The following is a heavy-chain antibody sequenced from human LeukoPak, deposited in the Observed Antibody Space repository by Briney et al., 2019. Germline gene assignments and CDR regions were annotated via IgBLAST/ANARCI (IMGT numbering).Heavy chain of an antibody. Sequence: SETLSLTCTVSGGSISSYYWSWIRQPPGKGLEWIGYIYYSGSTNYNPSLKSRVTISVDTSKNQFSLKLSSVTAADTAVYYCARGAYYYDEYAFDIWGQGTMVTVSS. CDR1: GGSISSYY. V-gene: IGHV4-59*01. D-gene: IGHD3-22*01. J-gene: IGHJ3*02. CDR3: ARGAYYYDEYAFDI. CDR2: IYYSGST.